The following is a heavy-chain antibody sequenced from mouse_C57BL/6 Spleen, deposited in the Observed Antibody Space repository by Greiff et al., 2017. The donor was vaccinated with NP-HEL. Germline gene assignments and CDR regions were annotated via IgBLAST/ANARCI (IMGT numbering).Heavy chain of an antibody. Sequence: EVMLVESGPGMVKPSQSLSLTCTVTGYSITSGYDWHWIRHFPGNKLEWMGYISYSGSTNYNPSLKSRISITHDTSKNHFFLKLNSVTTEDTATYYCARSYYSNYVWFAYWGQGTLVTVSA. CDR2: ISYSGST. D-gene: IGHD2-5*01. V-gene: IGHV3-1*01. CDR1: GYSITSGYD. J-gene: IGHJ3*01. CDR3: ARSYYSNYVWFAY.